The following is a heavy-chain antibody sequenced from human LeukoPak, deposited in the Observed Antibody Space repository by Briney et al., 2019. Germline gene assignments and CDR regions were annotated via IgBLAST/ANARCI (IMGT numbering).Heavy chain of an antibody. CDR3: ARAKRITIFGVVISSRDYYYMDV. J-gene: IGHJ6*03. V-gene: IGHV3-23*01. CDR2: INGSGGST. D-gene: IGHD3-3*01. Sequence: GGSLRLSCAASGFTFSSYAMSWVRQAPGKGLEWVSDINGSGGSTYYADSVKGRFTISRDNSKNTLYLQMNSLRGEDTAVYYCARAKRITIFGVVISSRDYYYMDVWGKGTTVTVSS. CDR1: GFTFSSYA.